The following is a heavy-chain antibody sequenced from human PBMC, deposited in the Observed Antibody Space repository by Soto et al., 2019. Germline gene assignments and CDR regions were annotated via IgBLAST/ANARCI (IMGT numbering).Heavy chain of an antibody. CDR3: AKARGSSTPAPGSY. D-gene: IGHD2-2*01. CDR2: ISGSGGST. Sequence: EVQLLESGGGLEQPGGSLRLSCAASGFTFISYAMSWVRQAPGKGLEWVSAISGSGGSTYYADSVKGRFTISRDNSKNTLYLQMISLGPEDTAVYYCAKARGSSTPAPGSYWGQGTLVTVSS. J-gene: IGHJ4*02. V-gene: IGHV3-23*01. CDR1: GFTFISYA.